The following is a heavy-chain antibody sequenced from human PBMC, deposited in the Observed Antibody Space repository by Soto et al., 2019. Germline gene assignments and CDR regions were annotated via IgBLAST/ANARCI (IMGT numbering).Heavy chain of an antibody. CDR1: GYTFTSYD. CDR2: MNPNSGNT. CDR3: ARKPRLTFGVVIVHFDY. Sequence: QVQLVQSGAEVKKPGASVKVSCKASGYTFTSYDINWVRQATGQGLERMGWMNPNSGNTGYAQKFQGRVTMTRNTSISTAYMELRSLRSEDTAVYYCARKPRLTFGVVIVHFDYWGQGTLVTVSS. D-gene: IGHD3-16*02. V-gene: IGHV1-8*01. J-gene: IGHJ4*02.